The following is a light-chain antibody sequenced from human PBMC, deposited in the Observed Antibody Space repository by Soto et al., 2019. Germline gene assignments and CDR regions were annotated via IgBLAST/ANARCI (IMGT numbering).Light chain of an antibody. Sequence: EVVMTQSPATLSVSPGERATLSCRASQSVSSNLAWYQQKPGQAPRLLIYGASSRATGIPARFNGGGSGTEFTLTISSLQSEDFAVYYCQQYNIWWTFGQGTKVEIK. CDR1: QSVSSN. V-gene: IGKV3-15*01. CDR2: GAS. J-gene: IGKJ1*01. CDR3: QQYNIWWT.